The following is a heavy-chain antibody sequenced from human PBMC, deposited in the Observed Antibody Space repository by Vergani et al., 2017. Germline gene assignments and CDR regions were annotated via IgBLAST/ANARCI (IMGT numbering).Heavy chain of an antibody. V-gene: IGHV4-34*01. Sequence: QVQLQQWGPGLLKPSETLSLTCAVYGGSLSGYYWSWIRLAPGKGLEWIGEINHSGTINYNPTLKSPFNVSIDTSRDHFSITLRSGSAADTAVYFCARRAERWETLLRDDFDVWGQGTFVTVSP. CDR3: ARRAERWETLLRDDFDV. D-gene: IGHD1-26*01. CDR2: INHSGTI. CDR1: GGSLSGYY. J-gene: IGHJ3*01.